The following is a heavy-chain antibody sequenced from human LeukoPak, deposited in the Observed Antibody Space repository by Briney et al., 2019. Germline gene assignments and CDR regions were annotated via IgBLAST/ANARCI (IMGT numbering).Heavy chain of an antibody. CDR1: GFTFSSYA. V-gene: IGHV3-23*01. J-gene: IGHJ3*02. Sequence: PGGSLRLSCAASGFTFSSYAMSWVRQAPRKGLEWVSAISGSGGSTYYADSVKGRFTISRDNSKNTLYLQMNSLRAEDTAVYYCATSVKYCSGGSCYTVPGSHDTFDIWGQGTMVSVSS. CDR2: ISGSGGST. D-gene: IGHD2-15*01. CDR3: ATSVKYCSGGSCYTVPGSHDTFDI.